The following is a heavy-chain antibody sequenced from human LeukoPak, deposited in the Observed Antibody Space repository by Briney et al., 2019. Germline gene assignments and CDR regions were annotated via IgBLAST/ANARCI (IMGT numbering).Heavy chain of an antibody. CDR1: GYDFTRYW. CDR2: IYPGDSDT. D-gene: IGHD2-2*02. J-gene: IGHJ4*02. CDR3: ARSISPVDY. V-gene: IGHV5-51*01. Sequence: GESLKISCKGPGYDFTRYWIAWVRQMPGKGLEWMGIIYPGDSDTRYSPSFQGQVTISADKSISTAYLQWSSLKASDTAIYYCARSISPVDYWGQGTLVTVSS.